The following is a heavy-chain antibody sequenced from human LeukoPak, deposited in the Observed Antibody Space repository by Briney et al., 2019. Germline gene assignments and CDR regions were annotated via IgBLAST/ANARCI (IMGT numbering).Heavy chain of an antibody. CDR3: ARGTERASWFDP. CDR1: GYSFTSYV. V-gene: IGHV1-3*04. D-gene: IGHD1-1*01. J-gene: IGHJ5*02. Sequence: ASVKVSCKASGYSFTSYVMHWVRQAPGQKLEWMAWINTSNGNTKYSQKLQGRVIITRDTSASTAYMELSSLRSEDTAVYYCARGTERASWFDPWGQGTLATVSS. CDR2: INTSNGNT.